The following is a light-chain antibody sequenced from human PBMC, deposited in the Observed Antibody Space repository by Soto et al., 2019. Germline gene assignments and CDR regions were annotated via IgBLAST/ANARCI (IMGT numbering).Light chain of an antibody. V-gene: IGKV1-39*01. CDR3: QQSYNTPLT. Sequence: DIQMTQSPSSLSASVGDRVTITCRASQSISSYLHWYQQKPGKAPKLLIYAASSLQSGVPSRFSGSGSGTDFTLTIRSLQPEDFATYYCQQSYNTPLTFGQGTKVEIK. J-gene: IGKJ1*01. CDR2: AAS. CDR1: QSISSY.